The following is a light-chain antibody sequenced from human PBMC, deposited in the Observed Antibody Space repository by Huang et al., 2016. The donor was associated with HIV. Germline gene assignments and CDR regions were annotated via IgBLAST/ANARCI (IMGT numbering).Light chain of an antibody. V-gene: IGKV3-20*01. CDR3: QQYGDSRPYT. CDR1: QSIQSTY. Sequence: EIALTQSPGTLSFSPGERATLSCRTSQSIQSTYSAWYQQKPGQAPRLLIYGTSNRATGISDRFRCSASGADFTLTISRLEPEDFAVYYCQQYGDSRPYTFGQGTRLEIK. J-gene: IGKJ2*01. CDR2: GTS.